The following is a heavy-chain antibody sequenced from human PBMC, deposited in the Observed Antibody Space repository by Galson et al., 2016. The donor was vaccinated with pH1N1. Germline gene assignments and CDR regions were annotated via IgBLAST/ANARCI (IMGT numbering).Heavy chain of an antibody. J-gene: IGHJ5*02. Sequence: SLRLSCAGSGFSFSDAFMSWIRQAPGKGLEWVAYINIAGTTINYADSVRGRYTISRDNAMNSLYLQMNSLRGEDTAVYYCVIARCAGPWAHAASWGQGTLVTVSS. CDR3: VIARCAGPWAHAAS. D-gene: IGHD2-8*02. V-gene: IGHV3-11*01. CDR1: GFSFSDAF. CDR2: INIAGTTI.